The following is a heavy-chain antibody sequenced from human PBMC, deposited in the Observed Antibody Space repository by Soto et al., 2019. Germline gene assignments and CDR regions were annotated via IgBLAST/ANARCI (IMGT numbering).Heavy chain of an antibody. CDR1: GITFSSYS. V-gene: IGHV3-21*01. CDR3: ARETNPYSSSSHAFDI. J-gene: IGHJ3*02. Sequence: PGGSLRLSCAASGITFSSYSMYWVRQAPGKGLEWVSSISSTGTYIDYADSVKGRFTISRDNAKNSLFLQMDSLRAEDAALYYCARETNPYSSSSHAFDIWGQGTMVTVSS. D-gene: IGHD6-6*01. CDR2: ISSTGTYI.